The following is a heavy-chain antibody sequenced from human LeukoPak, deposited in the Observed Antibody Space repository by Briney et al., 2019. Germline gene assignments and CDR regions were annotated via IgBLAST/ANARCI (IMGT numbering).Heavy chain of an antibody. J-gene: IGHJ4*02. D-gene: IGHD2-15*01. CDR2: IYYSGST. CDR3: ARVGGGVLVAAMLKFFDY. Sequence: SETLSLTCTVSGGSISSYYWSWIRQPPGKGLEWIGYIYYSGSTNYNPSLKSRVTISVDTSKNQFSLKLSSVTAADTAVYYCARVGGGVLVAAMLKFFDYWGQGTLVTVSS. V-gene: IGHV4-59*01. CDR1: GGSISSYY.